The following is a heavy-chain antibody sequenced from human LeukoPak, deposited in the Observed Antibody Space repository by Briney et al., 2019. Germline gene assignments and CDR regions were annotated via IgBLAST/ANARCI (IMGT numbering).Heavy chain of an antibody. V-gene: IGHV1-69*04. CDR1: GGTFSSYA. CDR3: ARGLYDSSGGY. Sequence: SVKVSCKASGGTFSSYAISWVRQAPGRGLEWMGRIIPILGIANYAQKFQGRVTITADKSTSTAYMELSSLRSEDTAVYYCARGLYDSSGGYWGQGTLVTVSS. D-gene: IGHD3-22*01. J-gene: IGHJ4*02. CDR2: IIPILGIA.